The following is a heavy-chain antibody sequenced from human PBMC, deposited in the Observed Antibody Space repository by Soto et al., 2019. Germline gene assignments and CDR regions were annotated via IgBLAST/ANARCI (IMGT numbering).Heavy chain of an antibody. Sequence: GGCMRLACAASGYTFSSYAMNWLRQAPGKGLEWVSTITAGGHSTYFADSVKGRFTISRDNSKKTLSLQVNSLRVDDTAVYYCARSGESCGIINCSPPWFDSWGQGTLVTGSS. CDR3: ARSGESCGIINCSPPWFDS. CDR2: ITAGGHST. D-gene: IGHD3-16*01. J-gene: IGHJ5*01. CDR1: GYTFSSYA. V-gene: IGHV3-23*01.